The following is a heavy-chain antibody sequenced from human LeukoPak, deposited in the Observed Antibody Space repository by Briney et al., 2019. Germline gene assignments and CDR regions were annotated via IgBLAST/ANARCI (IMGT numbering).Heavy chain of an antibody. D-gene: IGHD5-18*01. CDR3: ARDRGYSYFGY. V-gene: IGHV3-21*01. J-gene: IGHJ4*02. CDR1: GFTFSSYS. Sequence: GGSLRLSCAASGFTFSSYSMNWVRQAPGQGLEWVSSISSSSSYIYYADSVKGRFTISRDNAKNSLYLQMNSLRAEDTAVYYCARDRGYSYFGYWGQGTLVTVSS. CDR2: ISSSSSYI.